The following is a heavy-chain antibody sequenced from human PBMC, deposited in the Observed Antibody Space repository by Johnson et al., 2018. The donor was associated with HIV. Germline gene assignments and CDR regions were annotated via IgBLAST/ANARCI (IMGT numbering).Heavy chain of an antibody. Sequence: QVQLVESGGGVVQPGGSLRLSCAASGFTFSSYGMHWVRQAPGKGLEWVAVISYDGSNKYSADSVKGRFTISRDNSKNTLYLQMNSLRAEDTAVYYCARDKVDDAFDIWGQGTMVTVSS. V-gene: IGHV3-30*19. CDR2: ISYDGSNK. CDR1: GFTFSSYG. D-gene: IGHD1-26*01. J-gene: IGHJ3*02. CDR3: ARDKVDDAFDI.